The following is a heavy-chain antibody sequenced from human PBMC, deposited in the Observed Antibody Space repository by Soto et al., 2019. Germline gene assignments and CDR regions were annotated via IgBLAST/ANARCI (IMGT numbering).Heavy chain of an antibody. J-gene: IGHJ6*02. CDR1: GYTFTSYG. CDR2: VNPSGGHT. Sequence: GASVKVSCKASGYTFTSYGISWVRQAPGQGLEWMGTVNPSGGHTTYAQHFLGRVTMTRDTSTSTLYMELSSLRSEDTAVYYCASSYSNYALIDYYYYGLDVRGQGATVTISS. D-gene: IGHD4-4*01. V-gene: IGHV1-46*01. CDR3: ASSYSNYALIDYYYYGLDV.